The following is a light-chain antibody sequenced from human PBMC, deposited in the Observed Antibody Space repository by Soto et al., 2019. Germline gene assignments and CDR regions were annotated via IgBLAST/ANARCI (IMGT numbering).Light chain of an antibody. CDR1: SSDVGGYNS. CDR3: SSYTTGGSYV. J-gene: IGLJ1*01. V-gene: IGLV2-14*01. CDR2: DVS. Sequence: QSALTQPASVSGSPGLSIAISCTGTSSDVGGYNSVSWYQQPPGKAPKLMIYDVSNRPSGVSNRFSGSKSGNTASLTISGLQAEDEGDYYCSSYTTGGSYVFGTGTKVTVL.